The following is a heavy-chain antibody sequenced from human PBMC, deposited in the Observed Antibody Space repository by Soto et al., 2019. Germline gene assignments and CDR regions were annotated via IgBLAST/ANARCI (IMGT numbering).Heavy chain of an antibody. CDR3: ARSEGIAARYAAMDV. CDR2: INPSGGST. J-gene: IGHJ6*02. CDR1: GYTFTRYY. D-gene: IGHD6-6*01. V-gene: IGHV1-46*01. Sequence: ASVKVSCKASGYTFTRYYMHWVRQAPGQGLEWMGIINPSGGSTNYAQKFQGRVTMTRDTSTSTVYMELSSLRSEDTAVYYCARSEGIAARYAAMDVWGQGTMVTVSS.